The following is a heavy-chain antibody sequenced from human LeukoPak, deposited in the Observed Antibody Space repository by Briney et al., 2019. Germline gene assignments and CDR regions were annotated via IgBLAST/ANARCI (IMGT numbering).Heavy chain of an antibody. J-gene: IGHJ4*02. CDR3: AREGGLYRPLDY. CDR2: VHLGGRT. Sequence: PSETLSLTCGVSGGSITTTNWWTWVRQPPGKGLEWIGEVHLGGRTNYNPSLESRLTISVDLSENHISLRLTSVTAADTAVYYCAREGGLYRPLDYSGQGTLVTVSS. V-gene: IGHV4-4*02. CDR1: GGSITTTNW.